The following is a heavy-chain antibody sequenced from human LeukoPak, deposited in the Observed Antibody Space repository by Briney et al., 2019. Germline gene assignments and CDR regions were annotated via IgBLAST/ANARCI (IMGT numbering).Heavy chain of an antibody. CDR2: INSDGGST. CDR3: ARGGTSGSLIY. Sequence: GGSLRLSCAASGFTFSNYWIHWVRQDPLKGLVWVSRINSDGGSTGYADSVKGRFTISRDNTKNTLYLQMNSLRAEDTALYYCARGGTSGSLIYWGQGTLVTVSS. J-gene: IGHJ4*02. D-gene: IGHD1-26*01. V-gene: IGHV3-74*01. CDR1: GFTFSNYW.